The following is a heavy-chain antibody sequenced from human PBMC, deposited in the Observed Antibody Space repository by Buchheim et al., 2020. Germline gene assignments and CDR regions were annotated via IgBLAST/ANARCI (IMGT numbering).Heavy chain of an antibody. J-gene: IGHJ6*03. CDR3: ASLTIGDYDVVWLYYMDV. V-gene: IGHV4-39*01. Sequence: QLQLQESGPGLVKPSETLSLTCTVSGGSISSSTYYWGWIRQAPGKGLEWIGSISYSENTYYKPSLKSRVSIAVDTSKNQFSLKLNSVTAADTAVYYCASLTIGDYDVVWLYYMDVWGKGTT. CDR2: ISYSENT. CDR1: GGSISSSTYY. D-gene: IGHD4-17*01.